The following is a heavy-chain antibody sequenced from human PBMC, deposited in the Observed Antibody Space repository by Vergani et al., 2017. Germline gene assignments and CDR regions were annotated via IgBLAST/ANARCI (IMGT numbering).Heavy chain of an antibody. CDR3: ARHLGHFTASPNWFDP. CDR1: GYSINSDYC. V-gene: IGHV4-38-2*02. D-gene: IGHD3-16*01. CDR2: IFHSGNT. J-gene: IGHJ5*02. Sequence: QVQLQASGPGLVKPSETLSLTCTISGYSINSDYCWGWIRQPPGKGLEWIGSIFHSGNTFYNPSLKSRVTISIDTSKNQFSLKLTSVTAADTALYYCARHLGHFTASPNWFDPSGLGTLVTVSS.